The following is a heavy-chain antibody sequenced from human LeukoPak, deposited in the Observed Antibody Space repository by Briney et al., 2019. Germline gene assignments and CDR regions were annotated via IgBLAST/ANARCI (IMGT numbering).Heavy chain of an antibody. CDR1: GGSFSGYY. Sequence: SETLSLTCAVYGGSFSGYYWSWIRQPPGKGLEWIGEINHSGSTNYNPSLKSRVTISVDTSKNQFSLKLSSVTAADTAVYYCAGRGIYCSSTSCPGLIDYWGQGTLVTVSS. CDR2: INHSGST. D-gene: IGHD2-2*01. J-gene: IGHJ4*02. CDR3: AGRGIYCSSTSCPGLIDY. V-gene: IGHV4-34*01.